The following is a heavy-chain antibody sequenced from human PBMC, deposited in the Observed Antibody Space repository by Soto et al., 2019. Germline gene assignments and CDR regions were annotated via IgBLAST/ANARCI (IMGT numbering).Heavy chain of an antibody. J-gene: IGHJ5*02. CDR1: GGSISSYY. V-gene: IGHV4-59*01. D-gene: IGHD3-10*02. CDR3: ASMIGDPVLSFDA. CDR2: IFYSGST. Sequence: QVQLQESGPGLVKPSETLSLTCTVSGGSISSYYWSWIRQPPGKGLEWIGFIFYSGSTSYNPSLKSRVTISIDTSEYQSSLKLSSVTAADTAVYYCASMIGDPVLSFDAWGQGTLVAVSS.